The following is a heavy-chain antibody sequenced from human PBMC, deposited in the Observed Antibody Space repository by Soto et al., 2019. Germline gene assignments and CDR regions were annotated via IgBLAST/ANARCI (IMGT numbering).Heavy chain of an antibody. D-gene: IGHD2-15*01. CDR2: IKQDGSEK. CDR3: ARDLVVVAATGNWYYFDY. CDR1: GFTFSSYW. V-gene: IGHV3-7*01. Sequence: GSLRLSCAASGFTFSSYWMSWVRQAPGKGLEWVANIKQDGSEKYYVDSVKGRFTISRDNAKNSLYLQMNSLRAEDTAVYYCARDLVVVAATGNWYYFDYWGQGTLVTVSS. J-gene: IGHJ4*02.